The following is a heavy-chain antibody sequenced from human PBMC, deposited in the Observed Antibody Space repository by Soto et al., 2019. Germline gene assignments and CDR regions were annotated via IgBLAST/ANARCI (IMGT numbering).Heavy chain of an antibody. CDR1: GFTFSSYA. D-gene: IGHD3-22*01. CDR2: IPYDGSSK. CDR3: ECLTGLKGYYDRSGYYHAKDHDAFDI. V-gene: IGHV3-30-3*01. J-gene: IGHJ3*02. Sequence: PGGSLRLSCAASGFTFSSYAMNWVRQAPGKGRGWVAGIPYDGSSKYYADSVKGRFTISRDNSKYTLYLQMISPRAEDTAVYDCECLTGLKGYYDRSGYYHAKDHDAFDIWGQGTMVTVSS.